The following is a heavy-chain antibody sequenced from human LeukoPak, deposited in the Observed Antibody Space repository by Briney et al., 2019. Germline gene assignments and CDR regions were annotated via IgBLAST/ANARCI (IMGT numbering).Heavy chain of an antibody. Sequence: GRSLRLSCAASGFTFSSYGMHWVRQAPGKGLEWVAVIWYDGSNKYYADSVKGRFTISRDNSKNTLYLQMNSLRAEDTAVYYCARYCSGGCYSGLDYWGQGTLVTVPS. CDR2: IWYDGSNK. CDR1: GFTFSSYG. J-gene: IGHJ4*02. CDR3: ARYCSGGCYSGLDY. D-gene: IGHD2-15*01. V-gene: IGHV3-33*01.